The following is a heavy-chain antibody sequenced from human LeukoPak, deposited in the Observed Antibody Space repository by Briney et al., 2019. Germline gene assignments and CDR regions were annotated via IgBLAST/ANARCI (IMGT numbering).Heavy chain of an antibody. J-gene: IGHJ5*02. CDR1: GGSISSSSDY. V-gene: IGHV4-39*01. CDR3: ARRLSYGYGVWFDP. D-gene: IGHD5-18*01. Sequence: SETLSLTCTVSGGSISSSSDYWDWLRQPPGKGLEWIGSIYNSGSTYYNPSLKSRVTISVVTSKNQFSLKLTSVTAADTAVHYCARRLSYGYGVWFDPWGQGTLVTVSS. CDR2: IYNSGST.